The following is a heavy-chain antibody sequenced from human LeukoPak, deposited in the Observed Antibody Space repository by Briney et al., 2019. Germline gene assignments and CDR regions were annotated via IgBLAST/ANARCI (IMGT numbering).Heavy chain of an antibody. V-gene: IGHV4-59*01. J-gene: IGHJ4*02. CDR1: GGSISSYY. CDR2: MYYSGST. CDR3: ARNIYSTYYFDY. D-gene: IGHD2-2*01. Sequence: SETLSLTCTVSGGSISSYYWSWIRQSPGKGLEWIGFMYYSGSTNYNPSLQSRVTISLDTSKTQFSLKLSPVTAADTAVYYCARNIYSTYYFDYWGQGTLVTVSS.